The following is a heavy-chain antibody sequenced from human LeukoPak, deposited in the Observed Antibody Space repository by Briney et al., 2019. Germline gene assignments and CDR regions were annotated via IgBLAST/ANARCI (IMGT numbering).Heavy chain of an antibody. D-gene: IGHD3-10*01. V-gene: IGHV1-2*02. Sequence: ASVKVSCKASGYTFTGYYMHWVRQAPGQGLEWMGWINPNSGGTNYAQKFQGRVTVTRDTSISTAYMELSRLRSDDTAVYYCARDRDTMVRGVHLYFDYWGQGTLVTVSS. CDR2: INPNSGGT. CDR1: GYTFTGYY. J-gene: IGHJ4*02. CDR3: ARDRDTMVRGVHLYFDY.